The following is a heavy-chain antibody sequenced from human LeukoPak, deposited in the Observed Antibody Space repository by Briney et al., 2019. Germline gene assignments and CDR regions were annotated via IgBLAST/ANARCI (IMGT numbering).Heavy chain of an antibody. CDR1: GYTFTGYY. CDR2: INPNSGGT. D-gene: IGHD1-26*01. Sequence: AASVKVSCKASGYTFTGYYMHWVRQAPGQGLEWMGWINPNSGGTNYAQKFQGRVTMTRDTSISTAYMELSRLGSDDTAVYYCARDRVRVVGATSGTTGYWGQGTLVTVSS. CDR3: ARDRVRVVGATSGTTGY. V-gene: IGHV1-2*02. J-gene: IGHJ4*02.